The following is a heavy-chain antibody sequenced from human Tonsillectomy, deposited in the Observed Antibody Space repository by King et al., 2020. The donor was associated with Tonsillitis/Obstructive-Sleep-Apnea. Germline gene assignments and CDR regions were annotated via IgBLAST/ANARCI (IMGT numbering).Heavy chain of an antibody. CDR1: GYTFTSYY. J-gene: IGHJ6*03. V-gene: IGHV1-46*01. CDR3: ARDRSVVVAAQRWNYYYYMDV. Sequence: QLVQSGAEVKKPGASVKVSCKASGYTFTSYYMHWVRQAPGQGLEWMGIINPSGGSTSYAQKFQGRVTITRDTSTSTVYMELSSLRSEDTAVYYCARDRSVVVAAQRWNYYYYMDVWGKGTTVTVSS. CDR2: INPSGGST. D-gene: IGHD2-15*01.